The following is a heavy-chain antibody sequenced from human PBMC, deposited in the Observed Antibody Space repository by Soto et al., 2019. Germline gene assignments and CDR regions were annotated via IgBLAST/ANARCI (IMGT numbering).Heavy chain of an antibody. J-gene: IGHJ5*02. CDR1: GGSISSYY. V-gene: IGHV4-59*01. CDR3: ARAPDFWSGYSNWFDP. D-gene: IGHD3-3*01. Sequence: KPSETLSLTCTVSGGSISSYYWSWIRQPPGKGLEWIGYIYYSGSTNYNPSLKSRVTISVDTSKNQFSLKLSSVTAADTAVYYCARAPDFWSGYSNWFDPWGQGTLVTVSS. CDR2: IYYSGST.